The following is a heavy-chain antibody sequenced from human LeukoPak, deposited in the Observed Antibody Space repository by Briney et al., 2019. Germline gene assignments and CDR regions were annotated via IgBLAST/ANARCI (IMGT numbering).Heavy chain of an antibody. CDR1: GGTFSSYA. CDR2: IISIFGTA. J-gene: IGHJ3*02. V-gene: IGHV1-69*06. CDR3: AILNAAAGPRGDAFDI. Sequence: GASVKVSCKASGGTFSSYAISWVRQAPGQGLEWMGGIISIFGTANYAQKFQGRVTITADKSTSTAYMELSSLRSEDTAVYYCAILNAAAGPRGDAFDIWGQGTMVTVSS. D-gene: IGHD6-13*01.